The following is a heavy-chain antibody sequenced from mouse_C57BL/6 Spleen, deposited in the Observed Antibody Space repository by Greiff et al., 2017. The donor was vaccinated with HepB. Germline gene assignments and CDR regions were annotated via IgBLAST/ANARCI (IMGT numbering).Heavy chain of an antibody. Sequence: QVQLQQSGAELVRPGASVTLSCKASGYTFTDYEMHWVKQTPVHGLEWIGAIDPETGGTAYNQKFKGKAILTADKSSSTAYMELRSLTSEDSAVYYCTRGVIDYGGFAYWGQGTLVTVSA. CDR3: TRGVIDYGGFAY. D-gene: IGHD1-1*01. CDR2: IDPETGGT. CDR1: GYTFTDYE. V-gene: IGHV1-15*01. J-gene: IGHJ3*01.